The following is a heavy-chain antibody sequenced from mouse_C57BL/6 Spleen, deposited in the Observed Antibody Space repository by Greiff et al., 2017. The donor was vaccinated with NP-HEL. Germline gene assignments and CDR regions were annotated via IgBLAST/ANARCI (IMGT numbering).Heavy chain of an antibody. CDR2: ISSGGGYT. CDR1: GFTFSSYG. V-gene: IGHV5-6*01. Sequence: EVQGVESGGDLVKPGGSLKLSCAASGFTFSSYGMSWVRQTPDKRLEWVGTISSGGGYTYYPDSVKGRFTISRDNAKNTRYLQMSSLKSEDTAMYYCARHEHWDYWGQGTTLTVSS. CDR3: ARHEHWDY. D-gene: IGHD4-1*01. J-gene: IGHJ2*01.